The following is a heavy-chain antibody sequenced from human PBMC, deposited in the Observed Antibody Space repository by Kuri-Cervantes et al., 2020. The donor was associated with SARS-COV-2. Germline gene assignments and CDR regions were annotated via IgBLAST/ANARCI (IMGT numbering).Heavy chain of an antibody. CDR2: IYPGDSDT. CDR1: GYSFTSYW. V-gene: IGHV5-51*01. D-gene: IGHD6-13*01. Sequence: GESLKISCKGSGYSFTSYWIGWVRQMPGKGLEWMGIIYPGDSDTRYSPSFQGQVTISADKSISTAYLQWSSLKASDTAMYYCARLDSSGWYGILSDAFDIWGQGTMVTVSS. J-gene: IGHJ3*02. CDR3: ARLDSSGWYGILSDAFDI.